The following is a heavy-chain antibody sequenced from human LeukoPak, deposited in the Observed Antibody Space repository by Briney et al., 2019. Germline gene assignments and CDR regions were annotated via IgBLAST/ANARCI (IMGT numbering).Heavy chain of an antibody. D-gene: IGHD6-13*01. CDR3: ASNGYSSNWYDY. CDR1: GFTVSSNY. V-gene: IGHV3-66*01. CDR2: IYSGGST. J-gene: IGHJ5*01. Sequence: PGGSLRLSCAPSGFTVSSNYMSWVRQAPGKGLKWVSVIYSGGSTYYADSVKGRFAISRDNSKNTVYLQMNSLRAEDTAVYYCASNGYSSNWYDYWGQGTLVTVSS.